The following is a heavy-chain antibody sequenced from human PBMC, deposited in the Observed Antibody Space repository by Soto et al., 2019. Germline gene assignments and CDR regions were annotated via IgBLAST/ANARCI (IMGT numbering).Heavy chain of an antibody. CDR3: ARDRYSGDLDY. CDR1: GGSISFYY. Sequence: SETLSLTCTISGGSISFYYWSWIRQPPGKGLEWIGYIYYTGSTNYNPSLKSRVTISVDTSKNQFSLKLSSVTAADTAVYYCARDRYSGDLDYWGQGTLVTVSS. V-gene: IGHV4-59*01. CDR2: IYYTGST. J-gene: IGHJ4*02. D-gene: IGHD6-19*01.